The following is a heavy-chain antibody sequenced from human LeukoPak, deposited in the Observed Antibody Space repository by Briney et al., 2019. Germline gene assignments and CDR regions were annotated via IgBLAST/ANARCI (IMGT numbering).Heavy chain of an antibody. CDR2: IKQDGSDK. J-gene: IGHJ6*03. CDR1: GFIFSSYW. CDR3: ARDHVGGKYYYMDV. V-gene: IGHV3-7*01. D-gene: IGHD3-16*01. Sequence: PGGSLRLSCEASGFIFSSYWMSWVRQAPGKGLEWVANIKQDGSDKFYVDSVKGRFTISRDNAKNSVYLQMNSLRVEDTAVYYCARDHVGGKYYYMDVWGKGTTVTVSS.